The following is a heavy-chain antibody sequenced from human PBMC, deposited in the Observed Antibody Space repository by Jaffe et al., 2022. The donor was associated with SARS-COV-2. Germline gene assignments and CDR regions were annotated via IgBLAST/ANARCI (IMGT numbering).Heavy chain of an antibody. D-gene: IGHD3-22*01. Sequence: QVQLQESGPGLVKPSQTLSLTCTVSGGSISSGSYYWSWIRQPAGKGLEWIGRIYTSGSTNYNPSLKSRVTISVDTSKNQFSLKLSSVTAADTAVYYCARGRYYYDSSGYYSFDYWGQGTLVTVSS. CDR2: IYTSGST. CDR1: GGSISSGSYY. J-gene: IGHJ4*02. CDR3: ARGRYYYDSSGYYSFDY. V-gene: IGHV4-61*02.